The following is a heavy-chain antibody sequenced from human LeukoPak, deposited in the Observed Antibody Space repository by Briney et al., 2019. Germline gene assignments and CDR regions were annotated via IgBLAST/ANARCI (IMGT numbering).Heavy chain of an antibody. CDR2: INHSGST. Sequence: SSETLSLTCAVYGGSFSGYYWSWIRQPPGTGLEWIGEINHSGSTTYNPSLKSRVTISVDTSTNQFSLKLSSVTAADTAVYYCARGPLGDFWSGKPTPGLMDVWGKGTTVTVSS. V-gene: IGHV4-34*01. J-gene: IGHJ6*04. CDR3: ARGPLGDFWSGKPTPGLMDV. CDR1: GGSFSGYY. D-gene: IGHD3-3*01.